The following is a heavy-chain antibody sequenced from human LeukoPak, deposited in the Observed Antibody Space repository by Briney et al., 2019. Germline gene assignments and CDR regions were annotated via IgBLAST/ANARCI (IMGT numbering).Heavy chain of an antibody. D-gene: IGHD4-17*01. CDR3: ARGYDVGDYVPYTY. Sequence: SVQVSCKVSGGTFNSFTISWVRQAPGQGLEWMGGIIPIFGSTNYAQKFQGRVTNTADDSTSTAYMELSSLTSDDTAVYYCARGYDVGDYVPYTYWGQGSLVIVSS. CDR1: GGTFNSFT. J-gene: IGHJ4*02. CDR2: IIPIFGST. V-gene: IGHV1-69*13.